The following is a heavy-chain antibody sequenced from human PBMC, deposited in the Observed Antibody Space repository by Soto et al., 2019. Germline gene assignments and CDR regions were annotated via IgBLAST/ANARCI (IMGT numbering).Heavy chain of an antibody. Sequence: ASVKVSCKVSGYTLTELSMHWVRQAPGKGLEWMGGFDPEDGETIYAQKFQGRVTMTEDTSTDTAYMELSSLRSEDTAVYYCATVRGVHSSGWFQFDYWGQGTLVTVSS. CDR2: FDPEDGET. CDR3: ATVRGVHSSGWFQFDY. J-gene: IGHJ4*02. CDR1: GYTLTELS. D-gene: IGHD6-19*01. V-gene: IGHV1-24*01.